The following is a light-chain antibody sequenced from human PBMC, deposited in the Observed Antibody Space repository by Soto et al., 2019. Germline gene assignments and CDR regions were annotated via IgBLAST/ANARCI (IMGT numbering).Light chain of an antibody. CDR3: LQDHNYPYT. J-gene: IGKJ2*01. V-gene: IGKV1-6*01. CDR2: AAS. CDR1: QGVRDD. Sequence: AVQMTQSPSSLSASVGDRVTMTCRASQGVRDDLGWYQQKPGKAPKFLISAASGLQSGVPSRFSGSGSGTHFTLTISSLQPEDFATYYCLQDHNYPYTFGQGTKLEIK.